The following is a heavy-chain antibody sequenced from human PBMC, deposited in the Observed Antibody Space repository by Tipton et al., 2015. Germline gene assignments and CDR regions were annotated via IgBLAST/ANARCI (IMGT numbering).Heavy chain of an antibody. J-gene: IGHJ5*02. Sequence: LRLSCTVSGASVSSSSFYWGWIRQPPGKGLEWIGSLFHSGSPYHNPSLKSRLNISVDASKSQFSLKLSSVTAADTAVYYCARGPTTLETVWFAPWGQGTLVTVSP. CDR3: ARGPTTLETVWFAP. D-gene: IGHD4-23*01. CDR1: GASVSSSSFY. CDR2: LFHSGSP. V-gene: IGHV4-39*07.